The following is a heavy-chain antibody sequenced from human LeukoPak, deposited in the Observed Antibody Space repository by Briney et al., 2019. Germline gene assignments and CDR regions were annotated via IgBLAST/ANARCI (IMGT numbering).Heavy chain of an antibody. J-gene: IGHJ6*04. Sequence: GGSLRLSCVASGFTFSNYWMSWVRQAPGKGLEWVSVIYSGGSTYYADSVKGRFIISRDNSKNTLYLQMNSLRAEDTAVYCCAELGITMIGGVWGKGTTVTISS. V-gene: IGHV3-66*01. CDR3: AELGITMIGGV. CDR2: IYSGGST. D-gene: IGHD3-10*02. CDR1: GFTFSNYW.